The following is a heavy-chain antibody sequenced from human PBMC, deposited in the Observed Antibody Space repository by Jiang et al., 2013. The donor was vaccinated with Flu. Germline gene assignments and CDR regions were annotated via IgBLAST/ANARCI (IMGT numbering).Heavy chain of an antibody. Sequence: QLVESGAEVKKPGASVKVSCKASGYTFTGYYMHWVRQAPGQGLEWMGWINPNSGGTNYAQKFQGRVTMTRDTSISTAYMELSRLRSDDTAVYYCARDLSRVTTGAFDIWGQGTMVTVSS. D-gene: IGHD4-17*01. V-gene: IGHV1-2*02. CDR1: GYTFTGYY. CDR2: INPNSGGT. CDR3: ARDLSRVTTGAFDI. J-gene: IGHJ3*02.